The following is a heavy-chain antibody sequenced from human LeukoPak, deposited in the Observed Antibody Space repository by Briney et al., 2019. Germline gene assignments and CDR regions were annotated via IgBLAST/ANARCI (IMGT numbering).Heavy chain of an antibody. J-gene: IGHJ4*02. CDR3: ARHDYYDSSGYFDY. D-gene: IGHD3-22*01. V-gene: IGHV4-59*08. CDR1: GGSISSCY. Sequence: SETLSLTCTVSGGSISSCYWSWIRQPPGKGLEWIGYIYYSGSTNYNPSLKSRVTISVDTSKNQFSLKLSSVTAADTAVYYCARHDYYDSSGYFDYWGQGTLVTVSS. CDR2: IYYSGST.